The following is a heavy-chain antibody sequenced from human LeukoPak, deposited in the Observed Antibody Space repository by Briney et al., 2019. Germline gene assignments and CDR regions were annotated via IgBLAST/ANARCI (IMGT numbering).Heavy chain of an antibody. D-gene: IGHD3-10*01. CDR1: GFTFSSYS. CDR2: ISSSSSTI. Sequence: GGSLRLSRAATGFTFSSYSMNWVRQAPGKGLEGVSYISSSSSTIYYADSVKGRFTISRDNAKNSLYLQMNSLRAEDTAVYYCARDPDYGSGSYCFDYWGQGTLVTVSS. CDR3: ARDPDYGSGSYCFDY. V-gene: IGHV3-48*01. J-gene: IGHJ4*02.